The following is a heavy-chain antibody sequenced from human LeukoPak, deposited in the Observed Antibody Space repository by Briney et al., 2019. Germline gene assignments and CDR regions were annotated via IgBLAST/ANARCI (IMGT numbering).Heavy chain of an antibody. J-gene: IGHJ4*02. CDR3: ARARGGYDLDY. CDR2: IKQDGGEK. CDR1: GFTFSSYW. V-gene: IGHV3-7*01. Sequence: GGSLRLSCAASGFTFSSYWMSWVRQAPGKGLEWVANIKQDGGEKYYVESVKGRFTISRDNVKNSLYLQMNSLRVEDTAVYYCARARGGYDLDYWGQGTLVAVSS. D-gene: IGHD5-12*01.